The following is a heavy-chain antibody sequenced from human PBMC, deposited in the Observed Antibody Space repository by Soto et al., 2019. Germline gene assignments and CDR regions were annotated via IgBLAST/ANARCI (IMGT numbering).Heavy chain of an antibody. J-gene: IGHJ4*02. Sequence: ASVKVSCKASGYTFTSYAMHWVRQAPGQRLEWMGWINAGNGNTKYSQKFQGRVTITRDTSASTAYMELSSLRSEDTAVYYCARKGHDYGDFDYWGQGTLVTVSS. CDR1: GYTFTSYA. CDR2: INAGNGNT. V-gene: IGHV1-3*01. D-gene: IGHD4-17*01. CDR3: ARKGHDYGDFDY.